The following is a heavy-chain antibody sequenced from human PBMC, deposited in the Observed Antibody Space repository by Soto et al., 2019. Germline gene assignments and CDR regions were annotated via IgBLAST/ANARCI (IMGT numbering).Heavy chain of an antibody. CDR1: GFTFSDYV. V-gene: IGHV3-23*01. CDR3: ARDRSTDFGLDV. D-gene: IGHD3-3*01. Sequence: EVQLLESGGDLVQPGGSLRLSCVASGFTFSDYVMSWVRQVPGKGLEWVSSISDGGERTDYRDSVRGRFTISRDNARFTLNLQMNSLRVDDTAIYFCARDRSTDFGLDVWGQGTTVTVSS. CDR2: ISDGGERT. J-gene: IGHJ6*02.